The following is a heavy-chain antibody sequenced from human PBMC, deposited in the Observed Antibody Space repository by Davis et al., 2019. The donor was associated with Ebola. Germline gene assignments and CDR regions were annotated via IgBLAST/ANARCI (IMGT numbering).Heavy chain of an antibody. D-gene: IGHD3/OR15-3a*01. Sequence: SETLSLTCTVSGGSIISSSSYWGWIRQPPRKGLEWIGSIYYSGITYYNPSLKSRVTISVDTSKNQFSLKLSSVTAADTAVYYCARVEGGSGLDYWGQGTLVTVSS. V-gene: IGHV4-39*07. CDR3: ARVEGGSGLDY. CDR1: GGSIISSSSY. J-gene: IGHJ4*02. CDR2: IYYSGIT.